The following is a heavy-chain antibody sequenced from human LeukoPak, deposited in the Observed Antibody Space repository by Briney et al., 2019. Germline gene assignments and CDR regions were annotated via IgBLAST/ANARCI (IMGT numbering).Heavy chain of an antibody. CDR2: ISYDGSNK. Sequence: GGSLRLSCAASGFTFSSYAIHWVRQAPGKGLEWVAVISYDGSNKYYADSVKGRFAISRDNSKNTLFLQMNSLRAEDTAVYYCAELGITMIGGVWGKGTTVTISS. V-gene: IGHV3-30*09. D-gene: IGHD3-10*02. J-gene: IGHJ6*04. CDR3: AELGITMIGGV. CDR1: GFTFSSYA.